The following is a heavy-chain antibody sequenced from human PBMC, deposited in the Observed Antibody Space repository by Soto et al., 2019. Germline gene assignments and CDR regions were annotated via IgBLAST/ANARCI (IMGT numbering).Heavy chain of an antibody. CDR2: ISGSSTYI. D-gene: IGHD6-19*01. CDR1: GFTFSYYS. J-gene: IGHJ4*02. Sequence: EVQLVESGGGLVKPGESLRVSCAASGFTFSYYSLHWLRQAPGKGLEWVSSISGSSTYIYYADRVKGRFTISRDNAKNSLYLRMDSLRAEDTAVYYCARGDGTGLYNSGWSPRYWGQGTLVTVSS. V-gene: IGHV3-21*04. CDR3: ARGDGTGLYNSGWSPRY.